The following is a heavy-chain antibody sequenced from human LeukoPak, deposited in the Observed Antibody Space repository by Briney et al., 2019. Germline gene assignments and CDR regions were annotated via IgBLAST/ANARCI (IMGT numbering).Heavy chain of an antibody. CDR2: IKQDGSEK. J-gene: IGHJ4*02. CDR1: GFTFSSYW. CDR3: GRAACSGNSDVNY. D-gene: IGHD3-22*01. Sequence: GGSLRLSCAASGFTFSSYWMTWVRQAPGKGLEWVANIKQDGSEKYSVDSVKGRFTISRDNAKNSLYLQMNSLRAEDTAVYYCGRAACSGNSDVNYWGQGTLVTVSS. V-gene: IGHV3-7*01.